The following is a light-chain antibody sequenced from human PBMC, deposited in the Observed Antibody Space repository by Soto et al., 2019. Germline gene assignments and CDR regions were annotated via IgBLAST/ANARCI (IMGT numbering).Light chain of an antibody. J-gene: IGKJ1*01. CDR2: TAS. Sequence: QLTQSPSVESPVWGDRVSSRCRASQGITNYLAWYQQKPGKAPKPLIYTASTLQSGVPSRFIGSGAGAETTFTSTLLKPEDGLTCFSQQFHTYTWTCGQGTKVDIK. CDR1: QGITNY. V-gene: IGKV1-9*01. CDR3: QQFHTYTWT.